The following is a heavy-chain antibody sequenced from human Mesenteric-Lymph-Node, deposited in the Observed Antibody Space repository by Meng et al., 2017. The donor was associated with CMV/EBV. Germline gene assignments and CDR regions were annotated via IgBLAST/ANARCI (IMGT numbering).Heavy chain of an antibody. CDR3: ARFRGGHYNDAFDI. Sequence: GGSLRLSCAASGFTVSSTYMSWFRQAPGKGLEWVSVIYSGASTYDADSVKGRFTISRDNSKNTLYLQMNSLRAEDTAVYYCARFRGGHYNDAFDIWGQGTMVTVSS. D-gene: IGHD3-3*01. CDR1: GFTVSSTY. V-gene: IGHV3-66*02. J-gene: IGHJ3*02. CDR2: IYSGAST.